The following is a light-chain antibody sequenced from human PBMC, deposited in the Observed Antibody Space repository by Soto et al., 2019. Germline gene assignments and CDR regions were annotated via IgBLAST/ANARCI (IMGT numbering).Light chain of an antibody. J-gene: IGKJ1*01. CDR2: DAS. CDR3: QQYDSYSWT. CDR1: HSISIW. Sequence: DIQMTQSPSPLSASVGDRVTITCRASHSISIWLAWYQQKPGKAPKLLIYDASSLESGVPSRFSGSGSGTEFTLTISSLQTDDFASYYCQQYDSYSWTLGQGTKVDIK. V-gene: IGKV1-5*01.